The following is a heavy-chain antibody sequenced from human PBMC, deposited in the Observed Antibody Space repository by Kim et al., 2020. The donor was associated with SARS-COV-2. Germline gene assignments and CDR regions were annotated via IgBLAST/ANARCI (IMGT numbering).Heavy chain of an antibody. D-gene: IGHD3-22*01. CDR3: ARGGNNHYYHSNTLSRGTKLRRLCAFDI. Sequence: SETLSLTCAVYGGSFSGYYWSWIRQPPGKGLEWIGEINHSGSTNYNPSLKSRVTISVDTSKNQFSLKLSSVTAADTAVYYCARGGNNHYYHSNTLSRGTKLRRLCAFDIWGQGTMVTVSS. CDR2: INHSGST. J-gene: IGHJ3*02. CDR1: GGSFSGYY. V-gene: IGHV4-34*01.